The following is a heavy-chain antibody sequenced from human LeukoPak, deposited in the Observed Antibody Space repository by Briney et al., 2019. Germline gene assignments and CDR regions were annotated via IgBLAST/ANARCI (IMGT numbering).Heavy chain of an antibody. Sequence: GESLKISCKGSGSSFSTYWIAWVRQMPGKGLEWMGIIFPSDSGARYSPSFQGQVTISVDKSIDTAYLQWSSLKSSDTAMYFCARQRNSGWNDAFDVWSHGTMVTVSS. V-gene: IGHV5-51*01. CDR1: GSSFSTYW. CDR3: ARQRNSGWNDAFDV. J-gene: IGHJ3*01. D-gene: IGHD1-26*01. CDR2: IFPSDSGA.